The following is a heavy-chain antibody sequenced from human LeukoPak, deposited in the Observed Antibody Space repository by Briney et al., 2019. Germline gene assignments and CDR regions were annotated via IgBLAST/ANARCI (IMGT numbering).Heavy chain of an antibody. CDR3: ARGRRAVAVPLFDY. CDR1: GFTFSSYW. Sequence: GSLRLSCAASGFTFSSYWMSWVRQAPGKGLEWIGEINHSGSTNYNPSLKSRVTISVDTSKNQFSLKLSSVTAADTAVYYCARGRRAVAVPLFDYWGQGTLVTVSS. CDR2: INHSGST. D-gene: IGHD6-19*01. V-gene: IGHV4-34*01. J-gene: IGHJ4*02.